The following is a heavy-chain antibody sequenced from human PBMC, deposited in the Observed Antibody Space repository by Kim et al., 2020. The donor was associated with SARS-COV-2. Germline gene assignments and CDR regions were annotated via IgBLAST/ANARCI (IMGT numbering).Heavy chain of an antibody. CDR2: INPSGGST. Sequence: ASVKVSCKASGYTFTSYYMHWVRQAPGQGLEWMGIINPSGGSTSYAQKFQGRVTMTRDTSTSTVYMELSSLRSEDTAVYYCARLRHDYGDYEVYGMDVWGQGTTVTVSS. D-gene: IGHD4-17*01. V-gene: IGHV1-46*01. CDR3: ARLRHDYGDYEVYGMDV. J-gene: IGHJ6*02. CDR1: GYTFTSYY.